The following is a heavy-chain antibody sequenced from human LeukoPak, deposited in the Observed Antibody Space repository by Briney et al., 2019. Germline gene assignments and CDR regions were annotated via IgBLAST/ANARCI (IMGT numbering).Heavy chain of an antibody. D-gene: IGHD4-11*01. Sequence: GGSLRLSCAASGFTFSSYSMNWVCQAPGKGLEWDASISSSSSYIYYADSVKGRFTISRDNAKNSLYLQMNSLRAEDTAVYYCARSVTTKYYFDYWGQGTLVTVSS. CDR3: ARSVTTKYYFDY. J-gene: IGHJ4*02. CDR2: ISSSSSYI. V-gene: IGHV3-21*01. CDR1: GFTFSSYS.